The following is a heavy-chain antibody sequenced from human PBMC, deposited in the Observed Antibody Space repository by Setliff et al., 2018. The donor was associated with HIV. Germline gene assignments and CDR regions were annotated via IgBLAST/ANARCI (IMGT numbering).Heavy chain of an antibody. CDR2: INHSGST. CDR3: ARYDYGDFDY. Sequence: PSETLSLTCAVFGGSFSGYYWSWIRQPPGKGLEWIGEINHSGSTDYNPSLKSRVTISVDTSKNQFSLNLNSVTAADTAVYYCARYDYGDFDYWGQGTPVTVSS. D-gene: IGHD4-17*01. CDR1: GGSFSGYY. J-gene: IGHJ4*02. V-gene: IGHV4-34*01.